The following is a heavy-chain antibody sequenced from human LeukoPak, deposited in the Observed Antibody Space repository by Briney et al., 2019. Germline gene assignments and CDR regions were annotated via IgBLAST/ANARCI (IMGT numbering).Heavy chain of an antibody. Sequence: SETLSLTCTVSGYSISSGYYWGWIRQPPGKGLEWIGSIYHSGSTYYNPSLKSRVTISVDTSKNQFSLKLSSVTAADTAVYYCARRARNRGSENYYYYYMDVWGKGTTVTVSS. CDR2: IYHSGST. J-gene: IGHJ6*03. CDR3: ARRARNRGSENYYYYYMDV. CDR1: GYSISSGYY. V-gene: IGHV4-38-2*02. D-gene: IGHD2/OR15-2a*01.